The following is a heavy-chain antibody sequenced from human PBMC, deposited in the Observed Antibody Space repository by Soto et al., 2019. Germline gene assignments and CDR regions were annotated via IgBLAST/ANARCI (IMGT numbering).Heavy chain of an antibody. CDR1: GCSISSSSYY. V-gene: IGHV4-39*01. D-gene: IGHD3-9*01. Sequence: QLQLQESGPGLVKPSETLSLTCTVSGCSISSSSYYWGWIRQPPGKGLEWIGRIYYSGSTYYNPSLKSRVTISVDTSKNQFSLKLSSVTAADTAVYYCARQSSRYFDFDFWGQGTLVTVSS. J-gene: IGHJ4*02. CDR2: IYYSGST. CDR3: ARQSSRYFDFDF.